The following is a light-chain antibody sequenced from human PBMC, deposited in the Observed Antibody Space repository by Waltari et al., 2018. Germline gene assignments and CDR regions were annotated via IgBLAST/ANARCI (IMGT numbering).Light chain of an antibody. CDR3: SSYTSSSTSV. Sequence: QSALTQPASVSASPGQSITISCPGTSSDVGGYNYVSWYQQHPGKAPKLMIYDVSKRPSGVSNRFSGSKSGNTASLTISGLQAEDEADYYCSSYTSSSTSVFGGGTKLTVL. V-gene: IGLV2-14*01. J-gene: IGLJ2*01. CDR1: SSDVGGYNY. CDR2: DVS.